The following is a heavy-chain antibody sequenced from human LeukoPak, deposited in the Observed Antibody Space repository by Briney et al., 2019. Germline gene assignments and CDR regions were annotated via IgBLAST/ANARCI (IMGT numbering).Heavy chain of an antibody. CDR3: AKVAVYDSSGYLWYFDY. D-gene: IGHD3-22*01. CDR1: GFTFSSYA. Sequence: GGSLRLSCAASGFTFSSYAMSWVRQAPGKGLEWVSAISGSGGSTYYADSVKGRFTISRDNSKNTLYLQMNSLRAEDTAVYYCAKVAVYDSSGYLWYFDYWGQGTLVTVSS. V-gene: IGHV3-23*01. J-gene: IGHJ4*02. CDR2: ISGSGGST.